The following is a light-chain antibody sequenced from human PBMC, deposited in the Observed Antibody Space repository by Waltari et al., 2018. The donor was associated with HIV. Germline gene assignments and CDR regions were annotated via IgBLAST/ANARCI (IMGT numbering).Light chain of an antibody. Sequence: QSALTQPASVSGSPGQSITISCTGTSSDVGGYNYVSWYQRHPGKAPKLISYDVSNRPSGVSNRFSGSKSGNRASLTISGLQAEDEADYYCSSYTSSSTRVFGGGTTVTVL. J-gene: IGLJ3*02. CDR3: SSYTSSSTRV. CDR2: DVS. CDR1: SSDVGGYNY. V-gene: IGLV2-14*03.